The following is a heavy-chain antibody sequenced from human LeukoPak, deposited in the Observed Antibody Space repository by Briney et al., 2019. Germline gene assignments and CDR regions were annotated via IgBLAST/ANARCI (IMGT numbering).Heavy chain of an antibody. CDR1: GFTFSNYA. Sequence: PGKSLRLSCAASGFTFSNYAMHWGRQAPGKGLEWVAVISYDGTNKYYADSVKGRFTISRDNSKNTMYLQMNSLRAEDTAMYYCARTPMSYDSSGFGGAFDIWGQGRMVTVSS. CDR3: ARTPMSYDSSGFGGAFDI. V-gene: IGHV3-30-3*01. J-gene: IGHJ3*02. D-gene: IGHD3-22*01. CDR2: ISYDGTNK.